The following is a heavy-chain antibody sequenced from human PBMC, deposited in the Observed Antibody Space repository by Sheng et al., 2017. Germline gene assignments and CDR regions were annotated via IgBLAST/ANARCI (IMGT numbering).Heavy chain of an antibody. J-gene: IGHJ2*01. V-gene: IGHV3-72*01. Sequence: EVQLMESGGGLVQPGGSLRLSCAVSGFTFSDHYMDWVRQAPGKGLEWVGRTRNKANSYTTEYAASVRGRFTISRDDSKNSMYLQVNSLTTDDTAVYYCARSMVIQRFWYFDLWGRGTLVTVSS. CDR2: TRNKANSYTT. D-gene: IGHD2-21*01. CDR3: ARSMVIQRFWYFDL. CDR1: GFTFSDHY.